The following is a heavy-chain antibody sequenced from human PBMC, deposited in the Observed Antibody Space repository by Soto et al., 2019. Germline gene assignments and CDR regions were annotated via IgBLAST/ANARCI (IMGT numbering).Heavy chain of an antibody. V-gene: IGHV3-23*01. Sequence: EVQLLESGGGLVQPGGSLRLSCAASGFIFGTYAMSWVRQAPGKGLEWVSAISGSGNTIYYADSVKGRFTTSRDNSKNTQYLQMRTLRAEDTASYYCTKGLDVDNQGADYWGQGTLVTVSS. CDR2: ISGSGNTI. D-gene: IGHD3-16*01. CDR3: TKGLDVDNQGADY. CDR1: GFIFGTYA. J-gene: IGHJ4*02.